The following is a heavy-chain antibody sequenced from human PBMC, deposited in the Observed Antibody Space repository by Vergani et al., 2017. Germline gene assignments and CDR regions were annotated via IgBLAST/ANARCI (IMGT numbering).Heavy chain of an antibody. V-gene: IGHV1-69*12. J-gene: IGHJ6*04. CDR1: GGTFTSYA. CDR3: ARNHYGSGSYYNYYYYYGMDV. D-gene: IGHD3-10*01. Sequence: QVQLVQSGAEVKKPGSSVKVSCKASGGTFTSYAISWVRQAPGQGLEWMGGIIPIFGTANYAQKLQGRVMITADEATSTAYMELSSLRSEDTAVYYCARNHYGSGSYYNYYYYYGMDVWGKXP. CDR2: IIPIFGTA.